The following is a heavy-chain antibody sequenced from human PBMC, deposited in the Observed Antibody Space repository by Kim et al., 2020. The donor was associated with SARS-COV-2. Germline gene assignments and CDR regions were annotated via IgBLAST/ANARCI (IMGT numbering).Heavy chain of an antibody. CDR1: GFTFSGYG. J-gene: IGHJ4*02. D-gene: IGHD1-26*01. CDR2: IWSDGSDK. Sequence: GVSLRLSCAASGFTFSGYGMHWVRQAPGKGLEWVAVIWSDGSDKYYVDSVVGRFTISRDNSKNTLYLQMNSLRVEDSAVYYCARRSSGTHGFDYWGRGTLVTVSS. CDR3: ARRSSGTHGFDY. V-gene: IGHV3-33*01.